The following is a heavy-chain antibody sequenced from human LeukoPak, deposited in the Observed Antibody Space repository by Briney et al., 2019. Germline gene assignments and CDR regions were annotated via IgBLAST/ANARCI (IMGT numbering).Heavy chain of an antibody. CDR3: ARISGRVRRGTDFDY. Sequence: SKTLSLTCTVSGGSISSYYWSWIRQPPGKGLEWIGYIYYSGSTNYNPSLKSRVTISVDTSKNQFSLKLSSVTAADTAVYYCARISGRVRRGTDFDYWGQGTLVTVSS. V-gene: IGHV4-59*08. D-gene: IGHD3-16*01. CDR2: IYYSGST. J-gene: IGHJ4*02. CDR1: GGSISSYY.